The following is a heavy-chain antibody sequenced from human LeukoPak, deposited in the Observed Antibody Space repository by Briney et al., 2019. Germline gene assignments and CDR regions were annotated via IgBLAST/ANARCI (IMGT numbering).Heavy chain of an antibody. V-gene: IGHV3-7*01. D-gene: IGHD3-10*01. J-gene: IGHJ4*02. CDR2: IKQDGSEK. CDR3: ARDPSDRVGALDY. Sequence: GSLRLSCAASGFTFSSYWMSWVRQAPGKGLEWVANIKQDGSEKYYVDSVKGRFTISRDNAKNSLYLQMNSLRAEDTAVYYCARDPSDRVGALDYWGQGTLVTVSS. CDR1: GFTFSSYW.